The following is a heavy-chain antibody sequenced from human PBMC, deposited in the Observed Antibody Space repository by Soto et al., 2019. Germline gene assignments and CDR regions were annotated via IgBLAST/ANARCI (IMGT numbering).Heavy chain of an antibody. V-gene: IGHV3-15*01. J-gene: IGHJ5*02. CDR2: IKSKTDGGTT. Sequence: GGSLRPPCPAPGFTSSNAWMSWVRQAPGKGLEWVGRIKSKTDGGTTDYAAPVKGRFTISRDNVKNTVYLEMNNLRVDDTAVYYCARDKTQGAGWFDPWGRGTLVTVSS. CDR3: ARDKTQGAGWFDP. CDR1: GFTSSNAW. D-gene: IGHD1-26*01.